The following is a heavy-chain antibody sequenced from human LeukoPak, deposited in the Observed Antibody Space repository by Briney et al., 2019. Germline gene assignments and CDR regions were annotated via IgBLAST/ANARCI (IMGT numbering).Heavy chain of an antibody. CDR1: GGSISYYY. CDR3: ASRDYFDY. V-gene: IGHV4-59*01. CDR2: IYSSGST. Sequence: SETLSLTCTVSGGSISYYYWNWIRQPPGKGLEWIGYIYSSGSTNYNPSLKSRVTISLDTSKNQFSLKLSSVTAADTAVYYCASRDYFDYWGQGTLVTVSS. J-gene: IGHJ4*02.